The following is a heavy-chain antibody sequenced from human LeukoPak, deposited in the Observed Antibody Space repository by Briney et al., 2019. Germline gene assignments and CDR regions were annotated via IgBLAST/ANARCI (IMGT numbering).Heavy chain of an antibody. D-gene: IGHD3-9*01. Sequence: GGSLRLSCAASGFTFSSYGMDWVRQAPGKGLEWVAFIRYDGSNKYYADSVKGRFTISRDNSKNTLYLQMNSLRAEDTAVYYCAKDSRYFDWNDAFDIWGQGTMVTVSS. J-gene: IGHJ3*02. CDR3: AKDSRYFDWNDAFDI. V-gene: IGHV3-30*02. CDR1: GFTFSSYG. CDR2: IRYDGSNK.